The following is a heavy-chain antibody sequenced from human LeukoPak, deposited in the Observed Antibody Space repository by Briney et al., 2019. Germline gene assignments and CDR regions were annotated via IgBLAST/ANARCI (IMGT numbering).Heavy chain of an antibody. J-gene: IGHJ4*02. CDR2: IKQDGSEK. V-gene: IGHV3-7*01. CDR1: GFTFSSYW. Sequence: GGSLRLSCAASGFTFSSYWMSWVRQAPGKGLEWVANIKQDGSEKYYVDSVKGRFTISRDNAKSSLYLQMNSLRAEDTAVYYCARERGCRSTSCELGLFDYWGQGTLVTVSS. CDR3: ARERGCRSTSCELGLFDY. D-gene: IGHD2-2*01.